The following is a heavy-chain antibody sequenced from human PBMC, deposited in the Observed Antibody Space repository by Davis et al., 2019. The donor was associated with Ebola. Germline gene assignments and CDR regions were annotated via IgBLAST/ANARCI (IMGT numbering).Heavy chain of an antibody. D-gene: IGHD3-10*01. CDR3: ARGYYYGSGSYYYYYMDV. V-gene: IGHV4-59*08. J-gene: IGHJ6*03. CDR2: IYYSGST. Sequence: PSETLSLTCTVSGGSISSHYWSWIRQPPGKGLEWIGYIYYSGSTNYNPSLKSRVTISVDTSKNQFSLKLSSVTAADTAVYYCARGYYYGSGSYYYYYMDVWGKGTTVTVSS. CDR1: GGSISSHY.